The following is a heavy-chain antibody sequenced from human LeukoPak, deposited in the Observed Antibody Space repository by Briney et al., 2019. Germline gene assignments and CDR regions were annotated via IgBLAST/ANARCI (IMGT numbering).Heavy chain of an antibody. D-gene: IGHD3-22*01. V-gene: IGHV3-23*01. Sequence: GGSLRLSCAASGFTFSSYAMSWVRPAPGKGLEWVSSSGDNTRYADSVKGRFTISRDNSKNTLDLQMNGLRAEDTAVYYCAKSWRYYDSSNYYAFDIWGQGTMVTVSS. CDR3: AKSWRYYDSSNYYAFDI. J-gene: IGHJ3*02. CDR2: SGDNT. CDR1: GFTFSSYA.